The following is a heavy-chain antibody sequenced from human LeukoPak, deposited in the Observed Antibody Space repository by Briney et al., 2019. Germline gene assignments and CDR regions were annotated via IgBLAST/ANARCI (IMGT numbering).Heavy chain of an antibody. CDR2: ISSSSSYI. V-gene: IGHV3-21*01. J-gene: IGHJ4*02. Sequence: GGSLRLSCAASGFTFSSYSMNWVRQAPGKGLEWVSSISSSSSYIYYADSVKGRFTISRDNAKNSLYLQMNSLRAEDTAVYYCARGGLKWELLPARAKKSYYFDYWGQGTLVTVSS. CDR1: GFTFSSYS. CDR3: ARGGLKWELLPARAKKSYYFDY. D-gene: IGHD1-26*01.